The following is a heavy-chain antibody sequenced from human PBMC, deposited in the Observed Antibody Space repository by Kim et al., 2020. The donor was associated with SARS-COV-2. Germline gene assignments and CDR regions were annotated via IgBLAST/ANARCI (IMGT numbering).Heavy chain of an antibody. J-gene: IGHJ4*02. CDR2: IYYSGST. D-gene: IGHD3-3*01. CDR1: GGSISSYY. Sequence: SETLSLTCTVSGGSISSYYRSWIRQPPGKGLEWIGYIYYSGSTNYNPSLKSRVTISVDTSKNQFSLKLSSVTAADTAVYYCARGVLITIFGVVREFDYWGQGTLVTVSS. V-gene: IGHV4-59*01. CDR3: ARGVLITIFGVVREFDY.